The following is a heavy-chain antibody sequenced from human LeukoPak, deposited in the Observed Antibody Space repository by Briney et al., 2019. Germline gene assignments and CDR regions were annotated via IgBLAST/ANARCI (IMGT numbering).Heavy chain of an antibody. D-gene: IGHD4-23*01. CDR1: GFTFSSYA. V-gene: IGHV3-30-3*01. Sequence: PGGSLRLSCAASGFTFSSYAMHWVIQAPGKGLEWVAVISYDGSNKYYADSVKGRFTISRDNSKNTLYLQMNSLRAEDTAVYYCARETSYGGNPSTGYWGQGTLVTVSS. J-gene: IGHJ4*02. CDR2: ISYDGSNK. CDR3: ARETSYGGNPSTGY.